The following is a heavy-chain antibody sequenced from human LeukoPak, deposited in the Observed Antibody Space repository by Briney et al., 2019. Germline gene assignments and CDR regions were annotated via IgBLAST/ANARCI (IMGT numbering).Heavy chain of an antibody. J-gene: IGHJ4*02. CDR1: GGSFSGYY. V-gene: IGHV4-34*01. CDR3: ARGLYSSSWYEPIDY. CDR2: INHSGST. Sequence: SETLSPTCAVYGGSFSGYYWSWIRQPPGKGLGWIGEINHSGSTNYNPSLKSRVTISVDTSKNQFSLKLSSVTAADTAVYYCARGLYSSSWYEPIDYWGQGTLVTVSS. D-gene: IGHD6-13*01.